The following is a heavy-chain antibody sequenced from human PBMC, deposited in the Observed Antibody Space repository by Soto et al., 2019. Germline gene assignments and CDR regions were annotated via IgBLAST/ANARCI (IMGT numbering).Heavy chain of an antibody. J-gene: IGHJ5*02. CDR1: GGSISSSSYY. Sequence: SETLSLTCTVSGGSISSSSYYWGWIRQPPGKGVEWIGSIYYSGSTYYNPSLKSRVTISVDTSKNQFSLKLSSVTAADTAVYYCARLSSWFDPWGQGTLVTVSS. CDR3: ARLSSWFDP. CDR2: IYYSGST. V-gene: IGHV4-39*01.